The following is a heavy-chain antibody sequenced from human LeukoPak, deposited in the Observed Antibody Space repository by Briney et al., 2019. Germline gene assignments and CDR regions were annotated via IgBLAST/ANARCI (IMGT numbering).Heavy chain of an antibody. CDR2: TWSDGRSE. V-gene: IGHV3-33*01. CDR1: GVSLSSHG. CDR3: ARDRGNDYFDS. Sequence: GRSLRLSCVVSGVSLSSHGMHWVRQAPGKRLEWLTFTWSDGRSEYYADSVKGRFSVSRDNSKNTVYLQIDSLRVEDTAVYYCARDRGNDYFDSRGQGTLVTVSS. J-gene: IGHJ4*02.